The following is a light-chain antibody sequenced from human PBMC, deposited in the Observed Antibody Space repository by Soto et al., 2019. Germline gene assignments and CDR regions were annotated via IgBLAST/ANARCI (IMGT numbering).Light chain of an antibody. CDR1: QSFRGL. Sequence: EVVLTQSPVTLSLSPGERATLSCRASQSFRGLLAWYQQKPGQAPRLLIYDAYNRVPVIPPRFSGSGSGTDFTLTISSLEPEDSAVYYCQQRHMWPITFGQGTRLEIK. CDR3: QQRHMWPIT. CDR2: DAY. J-gene: IGKJ5*01. V-gene: IGKV3-11*01.